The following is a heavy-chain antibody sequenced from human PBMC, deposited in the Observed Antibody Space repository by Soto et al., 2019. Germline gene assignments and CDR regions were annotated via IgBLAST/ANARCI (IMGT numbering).Heavy chain of an antibody. J-gene: IGHJ4*02. CDR2: INGGNGNT. CDR1: GNTVPNYA. CDR3: ARDDSTDGTNLFDY. V-gene: IGHV1-3*01. D-gene: IGHD1-26*01. Sequence: ASVKVSCKASGNTVPNYAIHWVRQAPGQRLEWMGWINGGNGNTHYSEHFQGRVTITRDTSAGTIYMQLSSLTSEDRAVYYCARDDSTDGTNLFDYWGQGALVTVSS.